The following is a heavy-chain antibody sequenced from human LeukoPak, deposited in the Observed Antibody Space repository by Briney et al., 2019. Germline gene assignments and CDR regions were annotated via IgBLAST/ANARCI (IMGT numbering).Heavy chain of an antibody. J-gene: IGHJ5*02. CDR3: ARARHSNWNYDNEFGGFDP. Sequence: GASVKVSCKASGYTFTSYDINWVRQATGQGLEWMGWMNPNSGNTGYAQKFQGRVTITRNTSISTAYMELSSLGSEDTAVYYCARARHSNWNYDNEFGGFDPWGQGTLVTVSS. V-gene: IGHV1-8*03. CDR1: GYTFTSYD. CDR2: MNPNSGNT. D-gene: IGHD1-7*01.